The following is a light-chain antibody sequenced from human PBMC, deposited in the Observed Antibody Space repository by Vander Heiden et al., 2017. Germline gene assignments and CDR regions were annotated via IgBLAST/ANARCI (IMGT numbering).Light chain of an antibody. CDR3: QQCGSSPET. CDR2: GAS. J-gene: IGKJ1*01. CDR1: QSVRNNC. Sequence: EIVLTQSPGTLSLSPGERATLSCRASQSVRNNCVVWYQQKPGQAPRLLIYGASSRPTGIPDRFSGSGSGTDFTLTISRLEPEDFAVYYCQQCGSSPETFGQGIKVEIK. V-gene: IGKV3-20*01.